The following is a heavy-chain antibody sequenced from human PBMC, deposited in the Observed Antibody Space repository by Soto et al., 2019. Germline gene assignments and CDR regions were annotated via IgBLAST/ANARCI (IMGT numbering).Heavy chain of an antibody. D-gene: IGHD1-20*01. CDR3: ARDPYNWNDVHFDY. V-gene: IGHV6-1*01. Sequence: QTLSLTCAISGDSVSSNSAAWNWIRQSPSRGLEWLGRTYYRSKWYNDYAVSVKSRITINPDTSKNQFSLQLNSVTPEDTAVYYCARDPYNWNDVHFDYWGQGTLVTVSS. CDR1: GDSVSSNSAA. J-gene: IGHJ4*02. CDR2: TYYRSKWYN.